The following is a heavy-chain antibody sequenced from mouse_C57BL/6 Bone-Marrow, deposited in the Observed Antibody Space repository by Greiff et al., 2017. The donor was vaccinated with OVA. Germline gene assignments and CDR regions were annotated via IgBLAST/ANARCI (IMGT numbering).Heavy chain of an antibody. V-gene: IGHV1-75*01. J-gene: IGHJ2*01. D-gene: IGHD4-1*01. CDR2: IFPGSGST. CDR1: GYTFTDYY. Sequence: QVQLQQSGPELVKPGASVKISCKASGYTFTDYYINWVKQRPGQGLEWIGWIFPGSGSTYYNGKFKGKATLTADKSSSTAYMQLRRLTSEYSAVSFCARLTGTAVDYWGQGTTLTVSS. CDR3: ARLTGTAVDY.